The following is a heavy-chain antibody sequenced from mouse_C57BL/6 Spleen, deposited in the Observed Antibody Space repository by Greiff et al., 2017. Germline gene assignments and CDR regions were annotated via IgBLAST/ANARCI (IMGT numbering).Heavy chain of an antibody. CDR3: ASPIYYDYDGWYFDV. D-gene: IGHD2-4*01. CDR1: GYSFTDYN. J-gene: IGHJ1*03. CDR2: INPNYGTT. Sequence: EVKLQQSGPELVKPGASVKISCKASGYSFTDYNMNWVKQSNGKSLEWIGVINPNYGTTSYNQKFKGKATLTVDQSSSTAYMQLNSLTSEDSAVYYCASPIYYDYDGWYFDVWGTGTTVTVSS. V-gene: IGHV1-39*01.